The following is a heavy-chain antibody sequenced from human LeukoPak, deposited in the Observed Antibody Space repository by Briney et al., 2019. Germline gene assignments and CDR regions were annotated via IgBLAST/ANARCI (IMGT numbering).Heavy chain of an antibody. V-gene: IGHV3-21*01. CDR2: ISSSSSYI. J-gene: IGHJ4*02. CDR3: ASEEGGHYYDSSGYV. CDR1: GFVFSSYS. Sequence: GGSLILSCAASGFVFSSYSLNWVRQARGNGLKLVSSISSSSSYIYYADSVKGRFTISRDSAKNSLYLQMNSLRAEDTAVYYCASEEGGHYYDSSGYVWGQGTLVTVSS. D-gene: IGHD3-22*01.